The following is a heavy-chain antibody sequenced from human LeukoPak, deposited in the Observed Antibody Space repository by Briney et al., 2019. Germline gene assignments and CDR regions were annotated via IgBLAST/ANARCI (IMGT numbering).Heavy chain of an antibody. J-gene: IGHJ5*02. CDR2: ISSSSSYI. CDR3: ARGPGP. CDR1: GFIFSNHA. Sequence: GGSLRLSCGASGFIFSNHAMTWVRQAPGKGLEWVSSISSSSSYIYYADSVKGRFTISRDNAKNSLYLQMNSLRAEDTAVYYCARGPGPWGQGTLVTVSS. V-gene: IGHV3-21*01.